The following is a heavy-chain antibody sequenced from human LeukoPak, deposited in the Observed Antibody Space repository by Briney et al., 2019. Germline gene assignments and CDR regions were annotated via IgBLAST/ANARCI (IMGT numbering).Heavy chain of an antibody. CDR3: AKSSGFSYGPPYAFDI. CDR1: GFTFSSYA. V-gene: IGHV3-23*01. CDR2: ISGTGGST. J-gene: IGHJ3*02. Sequence: GGSLRLSCEASGFTFSSYAMNWVRQAPGKGLEWVSGISGTGGSTYYAVSVKGRFTISRDNSKNTLYLQMNGLRAEDTAVYYCAKSSGFSYGPPYAFDIWGQGTMVTVSS. D-gene: IGHD5-18*01.